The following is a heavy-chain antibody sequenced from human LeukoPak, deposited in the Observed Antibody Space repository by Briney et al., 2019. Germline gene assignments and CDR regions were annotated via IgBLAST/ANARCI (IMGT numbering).Heavy chain of an antibody. D-gene: IGHD3-10*01. V-gene: IGHV3-30*03. J-gene: IGHJ4*02. Sequence: PGRSLRLSCTASGFTFSTYGMHWVRQAPGQGLEWVAVISYDGNNKYYGDSVKGRFTISRDNSKNTLYLQMNSLRDEDTAVYYCATMLRGVAVWGQGTLVTVSS. CDR1: GFTFSTYG. CDR2: ISYDGNNK. CDR3: ATMLRGVAV.